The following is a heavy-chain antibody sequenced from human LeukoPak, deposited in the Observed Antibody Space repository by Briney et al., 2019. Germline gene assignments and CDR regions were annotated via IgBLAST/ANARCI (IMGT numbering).Heavy chain of an antibody. D-gene: IGHD1-26*01. CDR3: ARRRGALDY. Sequence: GASVKVSCKASGCTFTDFYMYWIRQAPGQGMEWVGWINPNTGGTNFAHTFLGRGTLTRDTSISTAYMELSRLRSDDTAVYYCARRRGALDYWGQGTLVTVSS. CDR1: GCTFTDFY. J-gene: IGHJ4*02. CDR2: INPNTGGT. V-gene: IGHV1-2*02.